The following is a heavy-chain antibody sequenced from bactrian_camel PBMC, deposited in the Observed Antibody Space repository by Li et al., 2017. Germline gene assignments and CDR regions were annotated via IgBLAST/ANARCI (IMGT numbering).Heavy chain of an antibody. CDR1: GNIASSYC. V-gene: IGHV3S1*01. D-gene: IGHD2*01. Sequence: HVQLVESGGGSVQAGGSLRLSCEASGNIASSYCIGRFRQVPGKGLEWVSTISTTGGGTYYADDVKGRFTISRDNAKNTLYLQLNRLKTDDTAMYYCAADFGSNGYCYTDLDTQYTVWGRGTQVTVS. CDR3: AADFGSNGYCYTDLDTQYTV. J-gene: IGHJ4*01. CDR2: ISTTGGGT.